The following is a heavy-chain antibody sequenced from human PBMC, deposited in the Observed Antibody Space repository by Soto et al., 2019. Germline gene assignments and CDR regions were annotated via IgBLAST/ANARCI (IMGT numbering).Heavy chain of an antibody. CDR1: GDAINTYF. CDR2: VYITGRS. D-gene: IGHD2-2*01. Sequence: SATLSLTCSVSGDAINTYFWSWIRQPAGKGLEWIVRVYITGRSNYNPSLERRVTMLVDTARKQVSLELRSVTAADTAVYYCARVSGPVVVPAAAATSPSFGLDLWGQGTTVTVSS. CDR3: ARVSGPVVVPAAAATSPSFGLDL. V-gene: IGHV4-4*07. J-gene: IGHJ6*02.